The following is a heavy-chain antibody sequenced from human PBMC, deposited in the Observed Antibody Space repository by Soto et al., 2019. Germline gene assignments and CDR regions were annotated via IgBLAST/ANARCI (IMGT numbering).Heavy chain of an antibody. J-gene: IGHJ6*02. Sequence: QPGGSLRLSCAASGFTFSSYWMSWVRQAPGKGLEWVANIKQDGSEKYYVDSVKGRFTISRDNAKNSLYLQMNSLRAEDTAVYYCARDLLLWFGELLNYYGMDVWGQGTTVTVSS. CDR1: GFTFSSYW. CDR3: ARDLLLWFGELLNYYGMDV. D-gene: IGHD3-10*01. CDR2: IKQDGSEK. V-gene: IGHV3-7*01.